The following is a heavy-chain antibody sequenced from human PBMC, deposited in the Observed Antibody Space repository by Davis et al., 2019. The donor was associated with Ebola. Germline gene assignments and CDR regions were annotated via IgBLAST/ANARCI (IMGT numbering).Heavy chain of an antibody. CDR1: GFIFSSYA. D-gene: IGHD2-15*01. CDR2: ISGSGGNT. V-gene: IGHV3-23*01. CDR3: AKGDCSGGICYPDY. Sequence: PGGSLRLSCAASGFIFSSYAVSWVRQAPGKGLEWVSAISGSGGNTYYADSVEGRFTISRDNSKNTLFLQMNSLRAEDTAVYYCAKGDCSGGICYPDYWGQGTLVTVSS. J-gene: IGHJ4*02.